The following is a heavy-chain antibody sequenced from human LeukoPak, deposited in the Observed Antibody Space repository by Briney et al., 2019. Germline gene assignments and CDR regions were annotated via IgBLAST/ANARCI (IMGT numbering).Heavy chain of an antibody. Sequence: ASVKVSCKASGYTFTSHYIHFVRQAPGQGLEWMGIINPSDGSTTSAQKFQGRVTVTRDTSTSTVYMELSSLRSEDTAVYYCARDSNSSSFDYWGQGILVTVSS. CDR1: GYTFTSHY. D-gene: IGHD6-6*01. CDR3: ARDSNSSSFDY. CDR2: INPSDGST. V-gene: IGHV1-46*01. J-gene: IGHJ4*02.